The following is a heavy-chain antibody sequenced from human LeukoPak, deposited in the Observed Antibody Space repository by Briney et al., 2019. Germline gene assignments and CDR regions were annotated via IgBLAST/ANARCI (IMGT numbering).Heavy chain of an antibody. J-gene: IGHJ6*04. D-gene: IGHD6-19*01. CDR2: ISYDGSNK. Sequence: PGRSLILSCAASGFTFSSYAMHWVRQAPGKGLEWVAVISYDGSNKYYADSVKGRFTISRDNSKNTLYLQMNSLRAEDTAVYYCASPPPYSSGWYEYYYYGMDVWGKGTTVTVSS. CDR3: ASPPPYSSGWYEYYYYGMDV. CDR1: GFTFSSYA. V-gene: IGHV3-30*04.